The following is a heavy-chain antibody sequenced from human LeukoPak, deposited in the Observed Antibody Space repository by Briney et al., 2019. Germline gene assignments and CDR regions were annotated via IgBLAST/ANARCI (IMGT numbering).Heavy chain of an antibody. J-gene: IGHJ6*03. D-gene: IGHD6-13*01. CDR1: GYSFTSYW. CDR2: IYPGGSDT. Sequence: GESLKISCKGSGYSFTSYWIGWVRQMPGKGLEWMGIIYPGGSDTRYSPSFQGQVTISADKSISTAYLQWSSLKASDTAMYYCASPSFRYSSSWYYMDVWGKGTTVTVSS. V-gene: IGHV5-51*01. CDR3: ASPSFRYSSSWYYMDV.